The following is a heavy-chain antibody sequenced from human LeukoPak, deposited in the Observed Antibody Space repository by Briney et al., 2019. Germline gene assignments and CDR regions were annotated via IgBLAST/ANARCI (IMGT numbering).Heavy chain of an antibody. CDR3: ARYLSSSSHTFDY. D-gene: IGHD6-13*01. V-gene: IGHV3-11*01. CDR2: ISSSGSTI. CDR1: RFTFSDYY. Sequence: PGGSLTLSCAASRFTFSDYYMSWIRPAPGKGLEWVSYISSSGSTIYYADSVKGRFTISRDNAKNSLYLQMNSLRAEDTAVYYCARYLSSSSHTFDYWGQGTLVTVSS. J-gene: IGHJ4*02.